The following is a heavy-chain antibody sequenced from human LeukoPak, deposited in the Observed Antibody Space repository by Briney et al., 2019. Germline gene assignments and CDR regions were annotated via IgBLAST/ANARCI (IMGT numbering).Heavy chain of an antibody. V-gene: IGHV4-4*07. CDR3: ARDRGSGSEGFDP. CDR1: GGSISSFY. CDR2: IYNSGST. J-gene: IGHJ5*02. D-gene: IGHD3-10*01. Sequence: SETLSLICTVSGGSISSFYWSWIRQPAGKGLEWIGRIYNSGSTNYNPSLKSRVTMSLDTSKNQVSLKLSSVTAADTAVYYCARDRGSGSEGFDPWGQGTLVTVSS.